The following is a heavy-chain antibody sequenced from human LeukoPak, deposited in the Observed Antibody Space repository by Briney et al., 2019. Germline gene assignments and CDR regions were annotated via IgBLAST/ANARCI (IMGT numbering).Heavy chain of an antibody. CDR1: GGSFSGYY. CDR3: ARGHSMVRGYHWDWKGGSTLGY. Sequence: SETLSLTCAVYGGSFSGYYWSWIRQPPGKGLEWIGEINHSGSTNYHPSLKSRVTISVDTSKNQFSLKLSSVTAADTAVYYCARGHSMVRGYHWDWKGGSTLGYWGQGTLVTVSS. D-gene: IGHD3-10*01. CDR2: INHSGST. J-gene: IGHJ4*02. V-gene: IGHV4-34*01.